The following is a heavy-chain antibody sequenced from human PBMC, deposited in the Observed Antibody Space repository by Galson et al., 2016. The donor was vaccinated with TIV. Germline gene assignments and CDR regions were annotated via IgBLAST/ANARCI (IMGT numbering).Heavy chain of an antibody. J-gene: IGHJ2*01. CDR2: ISRNSDYI. CDR1: GFTFNRYS. D-gene: IGHD4-11*01. V-gene: IGHV3-21*01. CDR3: LRGGRNAVTTLWFFDL. Sequence: SLRLSCAASGFTFNRYSMNWVRQAPGKGLEWVSSISRNSDYIYSGDSVEGRFSISRDNAKDSLFLQMNSLSAEDTAVNYWLRGGRNAVTTLWFFDLWGRGTLVTVSS.